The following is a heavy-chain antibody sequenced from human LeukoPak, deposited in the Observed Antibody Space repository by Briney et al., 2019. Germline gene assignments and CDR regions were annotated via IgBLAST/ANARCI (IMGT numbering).Heavy chain of an antibody. J-gene: IGHJ3*01. Sequence: NPSETLSLTCTVSGGSINRSSYYWAWIRQPPGKGMEWTGSMHPSESTYYNPSLRSRVTISVDTSKNQFSLSLTSVTAADRAVYYCARQPPYSSTFDVWGQGTMVSVSS. CDR1: GGSINRSSYY. CDR2: MHPSEST. D-gene: IGHD2-21*01. CDR3: ARQPPYSSTFDV. V-gene: IGHV4-39*01.